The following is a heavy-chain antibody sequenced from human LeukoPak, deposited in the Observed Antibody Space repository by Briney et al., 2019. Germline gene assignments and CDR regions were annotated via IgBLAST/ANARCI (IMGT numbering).Heavy chain of an antibody. CDR3: ATQRGSYLWGTDFDY. D-gene: IGHD3-16*01. J-gene: IGHJ4*02. Sequence: VASVKVSCKASGYTFTGYYMHWVRQAPGQGLEWMGWINPNSGDTKYSQKFQGRATMTRDTSISTAYMELSRLRSDDTAVYYCATQRGSYLWGTDFDYWGQGTLVTVSS. V-gene: IGHV1-2*02. CDR1: GYTFTGYY. CDR2: INPNSGDT.